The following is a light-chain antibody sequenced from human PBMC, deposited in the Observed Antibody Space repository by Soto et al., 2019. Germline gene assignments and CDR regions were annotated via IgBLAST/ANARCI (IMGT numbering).Light chain of an antibody. CDR1: SSNIGTGYD. CDR2: GNT. CDR3: QSFDSRLSGWV. Sequence: QSVLTQPPSVSGAPGQRVTISCTGSSSNIGTGYDVHWYQHLPGTAPKLVLHGNTDRPSGVPDRFSGSKSGTSASLALTGLQAEEEADYYCQSFDSRLSGWVFGGGTKLTVL. J-gene: IGLJ3*02. V-gene: IGLV1-40*01.